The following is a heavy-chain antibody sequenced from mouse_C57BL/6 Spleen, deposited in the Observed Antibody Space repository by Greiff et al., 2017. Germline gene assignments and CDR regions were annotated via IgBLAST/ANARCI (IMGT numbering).Heavy chain of an antibody. CDR1: GYTFTNYW. V-gene: IGHV1-63*01. CDR3: ARGEYIDY. CDR2: IYPGGGYT. J-gene: IGHJ2*01. Sequence: QVQLKQSGAELVRPGTSVKMSCKASGYTFTNYWIGWAKQRPGHGLEWIGDIYPGGGYTNYNEKFKGKATLTADKSSSTAYMQFSSLTSESSAIYYTARGEYIDYWGQGTTLTVSS. D-gene: IGHD1-3*01.